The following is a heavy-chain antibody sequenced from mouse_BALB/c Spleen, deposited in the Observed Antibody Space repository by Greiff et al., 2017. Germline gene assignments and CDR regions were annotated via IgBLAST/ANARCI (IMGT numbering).Heavy chain of an antibody. Sequence: DVMLVESGGGLVKPGGSLKLSCAASGFTFSSYAMSWVRQTPEKRLEWVASISSGGSTYYPDSVKGRFTISRDNARNILYLQMSSLRSEDTAMYYCARGRDYGYYFDYWGQGTTLTVSS. V-gene: IGHV5-6-5*01. D-gene: IGHD1-2*01. CDR1: GFTFSSYA. CDR2: ISSGGST. J-gene: IGHJ2*01. CDR3: ARGRDYGYYFDY.